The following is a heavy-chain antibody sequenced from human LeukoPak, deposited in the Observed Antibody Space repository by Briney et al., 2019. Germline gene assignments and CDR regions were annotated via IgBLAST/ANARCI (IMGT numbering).Heavy chain of an antibody. CDR3: ARDSGYYATSSLFQDY. CDR1: GYTFTGYR. CDR2: VNPNSGGT. D-gene: IGHD3-3*01. Sequence: ASVKVSCKASGYTFTGYRMHWVRQAPGQGLEWMGWVNPNSGGTNYAQTFQGRVTMTRDTSISTAYMELSRLRSDDTAVYYCARDSGYYATSSLFQDYWGQGTLVTVSS. J-gene: IGHJ4*02. V-gene: IGHV1-2*02.